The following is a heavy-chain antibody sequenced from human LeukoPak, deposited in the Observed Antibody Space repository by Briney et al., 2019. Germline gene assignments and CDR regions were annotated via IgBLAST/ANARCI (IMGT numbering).Heavy chain of an antibody. V-gene: IGHV4-34*01. Sequence: SETLSLTCAVCGGSFSGYYWSWIRQPPGKGLEWIGEINHSGSTNYNPSLKSRVTISVDTSKNQFSLKLSSVTAADTAVYYCARGRGSVTLPYYYYYMDVWGKGTTVTVSS. J-gene: IGHJ6*03. CDR2: INHSGST. D-gene: IGHD3-10*01. CDR1: GGSFSGYY. CDR3: ARGRGSVTLPYYYYYMDV.